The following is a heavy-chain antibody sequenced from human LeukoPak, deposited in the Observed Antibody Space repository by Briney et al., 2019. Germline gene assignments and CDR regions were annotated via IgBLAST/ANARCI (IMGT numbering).Heavy chain of an antibody. CDR2: INQSGST. V-gene: IGHV4-34*01. J-gene: IGHJ2*01. CDR1: DASITYNY. Sequence: SETLSLTCTVSDASITYNYWSWIRQSPGKGLEWIGEINQSGSTTYKPSLKGRVTISVDTSKTQFSLKLSSVTAADTAVYYCARGKEYCGGDCFSSWYFDLWGRGTLVTVSS. CDR3: ARGKEYCGGDCFSSWYFDL. D-gene: IGHD2-21*02.